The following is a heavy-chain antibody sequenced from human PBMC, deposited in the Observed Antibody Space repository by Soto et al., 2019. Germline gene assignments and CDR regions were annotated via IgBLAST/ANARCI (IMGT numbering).Heavy chain of an antibody. CDR2: ISGSGVST. CDR1: GPTFRSYG. V-gene: IGHV3-23*01. CDR3: AKSPGMYYYDSSGYYHYDY. D-gene: IGHD3-22*01. Sequence: GGSLRLSCAASGPTFRSYGMHWVRQAPGKGLEWVSAISGSGVSTYYADSVKGRFTISRDNSKNTLYLQMNSLRAEDTAVYYCAKSPGMYYYDSSGYYHYDYWGQGTLVTVSS. J-gene: IGHJ4*02.